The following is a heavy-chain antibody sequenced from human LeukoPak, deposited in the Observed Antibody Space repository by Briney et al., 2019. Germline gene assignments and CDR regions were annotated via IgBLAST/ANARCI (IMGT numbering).Heavy chain of an antibody. V-gene: IGHV4-39*07. CDR3: ARCGCSGGSCYYLEANWFDP. CDR1: GGSISNSHYY. CDR2: IYYSGST. Sequence: SETLSLTCTVSGGSISNSHYYWGWIRQPPGKGLEWIGNIYYSGSTYYNSSLKSRVIISVDASKNQFSLKLSSVTAADTAVYYCARCGCSGGSCYYLEANWFDPWGQGTLVTVSS. D-gene: IGHD2-15*01. J-gene: IGHJ5*02.